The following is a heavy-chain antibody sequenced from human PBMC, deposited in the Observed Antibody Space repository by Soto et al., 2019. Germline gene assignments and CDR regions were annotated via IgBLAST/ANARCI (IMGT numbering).Heavy chain of an antibody. J-gene: IGHJ4*02. V-gene: IGHV3-33*01. D-gene: IGHD6-13*01. CDR2: IWYDGSNK. Sequence: QVQLVESGGGVVQPGRSLRLSCAASGFTFSSYGMHWVRQAPGKGLEWVAVIWYDGSNKYYADSVKGRFTISRDNSKNKLYLQMNGLRAEDTAVYYCARETVAAAGTGGADYWGQGTLVTVSS. CDR1: GFTFSSYG. CDR3: ARETVAAAGTGGADY.